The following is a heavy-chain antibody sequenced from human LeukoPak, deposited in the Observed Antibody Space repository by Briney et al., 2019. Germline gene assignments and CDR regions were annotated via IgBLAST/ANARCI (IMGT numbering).Heavy chain of an antibody. CDR3: ARDRDSSFDY. V-gene: IGHV3-48*02. D-gene: IGHD6-6*01. CDR1: GFTFSSYS. CDR2: IAGSTI. Sequence: GGSLRLSCAASGFTFSSYSMNWVRQAPGKGLQWVSYIAGSTIYYAYAVKGRFTISRDNARNSLYLQMNSLRDDDTAVYYCARDRDSSFDYWGQGTLVTVSS. J-gene: IGHJ4*02.